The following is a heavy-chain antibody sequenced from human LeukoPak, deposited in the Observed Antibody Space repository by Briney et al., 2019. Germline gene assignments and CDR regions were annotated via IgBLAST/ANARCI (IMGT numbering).Heavy chain of an antibody. CDR3: TNTVVVVASTGFDY. Sequence: GGSHRLSCAASGFSFSDAWMSWVRQIPGKGLEWVGRIESKTGGGTTDYAAPVKGRFTISRDDSKNTLYLQMNSLETEDTAVYYCTNTVVVVASTGFDYWGQGTLVTVSS. CDR2: IESKTGGGTT. CDR1: GFSFSDAW. V-gene: IGHV3-15*04. D-gene: IGHD2-15*01. J-gene: IGHJ4*02.